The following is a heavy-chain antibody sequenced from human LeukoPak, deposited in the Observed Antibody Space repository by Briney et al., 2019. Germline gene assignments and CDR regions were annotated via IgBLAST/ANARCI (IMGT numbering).Heavy chain of an antibody. CDR3: AKYWSGSFVIFDY. J-gene: IGHJ4*02. CDR2: ISTSGSRT. CDR1: GFTFSSYA. D-gene: IGHD1-26*01. Sequence: GGSLRLSCAASGFTFSSYAMTWLRQAPGRGLEWVSTISTSGSRTYSTDSVKGRLTFSRDNSKSTLFLQMNSLRAEDTAVYYCAKYWSGSFVIFDYWGQGTLVTVSS. V-gene: IGHV3-23*01.